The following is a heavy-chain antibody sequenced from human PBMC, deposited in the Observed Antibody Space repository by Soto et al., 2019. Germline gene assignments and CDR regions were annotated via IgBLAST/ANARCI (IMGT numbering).Heavy chain of an antibody. Sequence: SGPTLVNPTQTLTLTCTFSVFSLITSGVGLGWIRQPPGKAVEWLALIYLDDDKRYIPSLNSSLSSTKDTSKSQVVLTMTNMDPVDTATYHCEHSGAYSSSWGFDYWGQ. J-gene: IGHJ4*02. V-gene: IGHV2-5*02. CDR1: VFSLITSGVG. CDR3: EHSGAYSSSWGFDY. CDR2: IYLDDDK. D-gene: IGHD6-13*01.